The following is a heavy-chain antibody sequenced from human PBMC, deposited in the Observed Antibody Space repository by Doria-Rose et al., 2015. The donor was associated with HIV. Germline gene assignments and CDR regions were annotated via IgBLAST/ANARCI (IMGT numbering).Heavy chain of an antibody. D-gene: IGHD6-13*01. CDR2: IFSEDDG. CDR3: ARIKSSRWYHKYYFDF. CDR1: GVSLSSPGMG. J-gene: IGHJ4*02. Sequence: QITLKESGPVLVKPTETLTLTCTVSGVSLSSPGMGVSWIRQPPGKALEWLANIFSEDDGSYETALKSRLTISRVTSKSQLVRTMTDMDPVDTATYYCARIKSSRWYHKYYFDFWGQGTLVIVSA. V-gene: IGHV2-26*01.